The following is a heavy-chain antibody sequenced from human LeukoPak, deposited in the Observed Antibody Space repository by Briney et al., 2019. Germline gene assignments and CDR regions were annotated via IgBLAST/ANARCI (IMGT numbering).Heavy chain of an antibody. V-gene: IGHV4-59*01. Sequence: PSETLSLTCTVSGGSISSYYWSWIRQPPGKGLEWIGYIYYSGSTNYNPSLKSRVTISVDTSRNQFSLKLSSVTAADTAVYYCAREVRKSIAARRELGYWGQGTLVTVSS. D-gene: IGHD6-6*01. CDR3: AREVRKSIAARRELGY. CDR1: GGSISSYY. J-gene: IGHJ4*02. CDR2: IYYSGST.